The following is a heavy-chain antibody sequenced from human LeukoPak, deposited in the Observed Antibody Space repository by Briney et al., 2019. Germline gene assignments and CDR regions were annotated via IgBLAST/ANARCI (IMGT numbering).Heavy chain of an antibody. CDR1: GGSISSGGYY. Sequence: PSQTLSLTCTVSGGSISSGGYYWRWIRQHPGKGLEWIGYIYYSGSTYYNPSLKSRVTISVDTSKNQFSLKLSSVTAADTAVYYCARVWDDYGDWDAFDIWGQGTMVTVSS. V-gene: IGHV4-31*03. D-gene: IGHD4-17*01. J-gene: IGHJ3*02. CDR2: IYYSGST. CDR3: ARVWDDYGDWDAFDI.